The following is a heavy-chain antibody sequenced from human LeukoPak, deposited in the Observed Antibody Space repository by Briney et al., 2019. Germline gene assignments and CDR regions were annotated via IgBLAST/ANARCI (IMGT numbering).Heavy chain of an antibody. Sequence: PGGSLKLSCATSGFTFSGSAIHWVRQASGKGLEWVGRIRSKANNYATTDVASVRGRFTISRDDSKNTAYLQMNSLKTEDTAVYYCTRPSFDSSMSGVVYWGQGTLVTVSS. CDR3: TRPSFDSSMSGVVY. J-gene: IGHJ4*02. CDR2: IRSKANNYAT. V-gene: IGHV3-73*01. CDR1: GFTFSGSA. D-gene: IGHD3-22*01.